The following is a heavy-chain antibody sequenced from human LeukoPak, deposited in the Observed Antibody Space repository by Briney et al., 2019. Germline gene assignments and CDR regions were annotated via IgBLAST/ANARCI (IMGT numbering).Heavy chain of an antibody. V-gene: IGHV4-4*02. Sequence: SETLSLTCSVSGGSITSNDWWSWVRQTPGKGLEWIGEIYYSGITNYNPSLKSRVSMSVDTSNNEFSLRLTSVTAADTAVYYCARGHIRYYFDYWGQGTLVTVSS. CDR2: IYYSGIT. CDR1: GGSITSNDW. CDR3: ARGHIRYYFDY. D-gene: IGHD3-3*02. J-gene: IGHJ4*02.